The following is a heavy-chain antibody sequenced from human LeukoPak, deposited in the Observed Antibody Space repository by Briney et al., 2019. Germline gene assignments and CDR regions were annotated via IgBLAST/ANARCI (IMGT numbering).Heavy chain of an antibody. CDR1: GGSISGYY. CDR2: IFSSGST. V-gene: IGHV4-59*08. J-gene: IGHJ4*02. Sequence: PSETLSLTCTVSGGSISGYYWSWIRQPPGKGLEWIGYIFSSGSTNYNPSLRSRVTISEDTSVNQFFLKLSPVTAADTAVYYCARHYYDRSDSYSFDYWGQGTLVTVSS. D-gene: IGHD3-22*01. CDR3: ARHYYDRSDSYSFDY.